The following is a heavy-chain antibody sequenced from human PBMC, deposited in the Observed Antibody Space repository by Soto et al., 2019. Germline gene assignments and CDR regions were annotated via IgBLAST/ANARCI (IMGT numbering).Heavy chain of an antibody. CDR1: GFTFSSYA. CDR3: AKRATGTDFAY. D-gene: IGHD1-1*01. Sequence: EVPLLESGGGLVQPGGSLRLSCAASGFTFSSYAMSWVRQAPGKGLEWVSVISGSGDSTYYADSVKGRFTISRDNSKNTLYLQMNSLRAEDTAVYYCAKRATGTDFAYWGQGTLVTVSS. J-gene: IGHJ4*02. CDR2: ISGSGDST. V-gene: IGHV3-23*01.